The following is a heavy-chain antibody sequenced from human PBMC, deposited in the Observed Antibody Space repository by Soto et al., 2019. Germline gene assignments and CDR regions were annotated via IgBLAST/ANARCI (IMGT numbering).Heavy chain of an antibody. D-gene: IGHD5-18*01. J-gene: IGHJ4*02. CDR3: ASEYISGSYGYEIDY. CDR1: GYTFTSYG. Sequence: QVQLVQSGAEVKKPGASVKVSCKASGYTFTSYGISWVRQAPGQGLEWMGWISAYNGNTNYAQKLQGRVTMTTDTSTSTAYMELRSLRSDDTAVYYCASEYISGSYGYEIDYWGQGTLVTVSS. CDR2: ISAYNGNT. V-gene: IGHV1-18*04.